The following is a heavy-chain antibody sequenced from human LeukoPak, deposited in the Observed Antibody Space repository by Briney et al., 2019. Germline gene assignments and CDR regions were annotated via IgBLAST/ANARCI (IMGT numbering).Heavy chain of an antibody. V-gene: IGHV4-61*01. Sequence: SETLSLTCTVSGGSFSSGSYYWSWIRQPPGKGLEWIGYIYYSGSTNYNPSLKSRVTISVDTSKNQFPLKLSSVTAADTAVYYCARVPDRTTCFDYWGQGTLVTVSS. CDR1: GGSFSSGSYY. D-gene: IGHD2/OR15-2a*01. CDR2: IYYSGST. CDR3: ARVPDRTTCFDY. J-gene: IGHJ4*02.